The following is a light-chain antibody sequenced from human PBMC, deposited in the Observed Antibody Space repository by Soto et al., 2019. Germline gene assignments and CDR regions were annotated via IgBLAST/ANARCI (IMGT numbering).Light chain of an antibody. CDR2: GAS. CDR3: QQYGSSPRMYT. CDR1: QSVSSSY. J-gene: IGKJ2*01. V-gene: IGKV3-20*01. Sequence: EIVLTQSPGTLSLSPGERATLSCRASQSVSSSYLAWYQQKPGQAPRLLIYGASRRATGIPDRFSGSGSGTDFTLTISRLEPEDFAVYYCQQYGSSPRMYTFGQRTKLEIK.